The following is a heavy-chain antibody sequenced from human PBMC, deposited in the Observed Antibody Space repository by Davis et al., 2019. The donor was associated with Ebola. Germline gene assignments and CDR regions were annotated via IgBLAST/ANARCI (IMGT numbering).Heavy chain of an antibody. Sequence: GESLKISCAASGFTFSNAWMNWVRQAPGKGLEWVGRIKSKTDGGTTDYAAPVKGRFTISRDDSKNTLYLQMNSLKTEDTAVYYCTTEVRYDFWSGYWDDYWGQGTLVTVSS. V-gene: IGHV3-15*07. CDR3: TTEVRYDFWSGYWDDY. D-gene: IGHD3-3*01. J-gene: IGHJ4*02. CDR2: IKSKTDGGTT. CDR1: GFTFSNAW.